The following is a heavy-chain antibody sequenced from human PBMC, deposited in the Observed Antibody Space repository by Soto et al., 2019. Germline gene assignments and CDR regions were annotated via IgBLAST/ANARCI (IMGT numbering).Heavy chain of an antibody. CDR1: GGSISTGGCS. CDR3: ACLDGYNRYFDL. J-gene: IGHJ2*01. D-gene: IGHD5-12*01. V-gene: IGHV4-30-2*01. Sequence: QVQLQESGSGLVKPSQTLSLTCAVSGGSISTGGCSWSWIRLPPGRALEWIGYIFDTGKTYYSASLKSRVTMSVDRAQNQFSLRLESVTAADTAMYFCACLDGYNRYFDLWGRDTLVTVSS. CDR2: IFDTGKT.